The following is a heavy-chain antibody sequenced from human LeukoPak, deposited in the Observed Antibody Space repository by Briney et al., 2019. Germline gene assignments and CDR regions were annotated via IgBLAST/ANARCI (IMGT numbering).Heavy chain of an antibody. J-gene: IGHJ4*02. CDR3: ARAAIAVAGTGIYYFDY. CDR1: GYTLTELS. Sequence: ASVKVSCKVSGYTLTELSMHWVRQAPGKGLEWMGGFDPEDGETIYAQKFQGRVTITADKSTSTAYMELSSLRSEDTAVYYCARAAIAVAGTGIYYFDYWGQGTLVTVSS. D-gene: IGHD6-19*01. V-gene: IGHV1-24*01. CDR2: FDPEDGET.